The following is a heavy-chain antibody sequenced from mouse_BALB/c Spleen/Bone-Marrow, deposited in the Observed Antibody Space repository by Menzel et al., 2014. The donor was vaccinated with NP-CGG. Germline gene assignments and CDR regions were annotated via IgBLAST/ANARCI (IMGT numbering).Heavy chain of an antibody. V-gene: IGHV5-9-4*01. CDR1: GFIFSYYA. Sequence: EVKLMESGGGLVKPGGSLKLSCAASGFIFSYYAMSWVRQSPEKRLEWVAEISSGGSYTYYPDTVTGRFTISRDNAKNTLYLEMSSLRSEDTAMNYCTRDRGDYWGQGTSVTVSS. D-gene: IGHD3-1*01. CDR2: ISSGGSYT. J-gene: IGHJ4*01. CDR3: TRDRGDY.